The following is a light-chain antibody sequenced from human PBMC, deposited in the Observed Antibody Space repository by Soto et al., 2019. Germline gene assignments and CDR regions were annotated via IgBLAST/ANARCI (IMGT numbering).Light chain of an antibody. V-gene: IGLV1-40*01. CDR1: SSNIGAGYD. J-gene: IGLJ1*01. Sequence: QSVLTQPPSVSGAPGQRVTISCTGSSSNIGAGYDVHWYQHLPGTAPKLLIYSNSNRPSGVPDRFSGSKSGTSASLAITGLQAEDEADYYCQSYDSSLSGSDVFGTGTKVTVL. CDR3: QSYDSSLSGSDV. CDR2: SNS.